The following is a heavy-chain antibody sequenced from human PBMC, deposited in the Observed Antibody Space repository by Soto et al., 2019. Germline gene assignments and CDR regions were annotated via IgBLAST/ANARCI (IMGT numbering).Heavy chain of an antibody. CDR2: ISSDGSSK. CDR3: AKDRGLAESGRWSHYYYGMDV. D-gene: IGHD1-26*01. V-gene: IGHV3-30*18. CDR1: GFTLTNNS. Sequence: GGSLRLSCVASGFTLTNNSMHWVRQAPGQGLEWVAVISSDGSSKYYGDSVRGRFTISRDNSKNTLFLEMNSLRSEDTAVYYCAKDRGLAESGRWSHYYYGMDVWGQGTTVTVSS. J-gene: IGHJ6*02.